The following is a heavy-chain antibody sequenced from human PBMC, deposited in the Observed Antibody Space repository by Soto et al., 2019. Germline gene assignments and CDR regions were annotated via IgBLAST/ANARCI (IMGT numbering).Heavy chain of an antibody. Sequence: SETLSLTCAVYGGSFSGYDWSWIRQPPGKGLEWIGEINHSGSTNYNPSLKSRVTISVATSKNQFSLKLSSVTAADTAVYYCARGRIYYDFWSGYLRDYFDYWGQGTLVTVSS. J-gene: IGHJ4*02. CDR2: INHSGST. CDR1: GGSFSGYD. D-gene: IGHD3-3*01. V-gene: IGHV4-34*01. CDR3: ARGRIYYDFWSGYLRDYFDY.